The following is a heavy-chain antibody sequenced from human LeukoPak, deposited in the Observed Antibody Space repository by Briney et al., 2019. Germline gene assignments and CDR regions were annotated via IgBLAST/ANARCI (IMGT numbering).Heavy chain of an antibody. V-gene: IGHV3-13*01. CDR3: ARDTLSGTGVHYYGMDV. CDR2: IGTAGDT. Sequence: GGSLRLSCAASGFTFSSYAMSWVRQAPGKGLEWVSAIGTAGDTYYPGSVKGRFTISRENAKNSLYLQMNSLRAGDTAVYYCARDTLSGTGVHYYGMDVWGQGTTVTVSS. D-gene: IGHD3-9*01. J-gene: IGHJ6*02. CDR1: GFTFSSYA.